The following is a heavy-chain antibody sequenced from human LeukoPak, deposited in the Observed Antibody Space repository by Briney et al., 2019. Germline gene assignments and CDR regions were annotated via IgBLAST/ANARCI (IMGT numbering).Heavy chain of an antibody. CDR2: INHSGST. D-gene: IGHD3-22*01. V-gene: IGHV4-34*01. CDR1: GGSFSGYY. CDR3: ARTITMIVVVIPIYWYFDL. Sequence: PSETLSLTCAVYGGSFSGYYWSWIRQPPGKGLEWIGEINHSGSTNYNPSLKSRVTISVDTSKNQFSLKLSSVTAADTAVYYCARTITMIVVVIPIYWYFDLWGRGTLVTVSS. J-gene: IGHJ2*01.